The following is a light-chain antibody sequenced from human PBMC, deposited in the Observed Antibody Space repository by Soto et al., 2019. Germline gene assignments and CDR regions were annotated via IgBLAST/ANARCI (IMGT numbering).Light chain of an antibody. CDR1: QSISSW. J-gene: IGKJ4*01. V-gene: IGKV1-5*03. CDR3: QQYDSYPLT. CDR2: KAS. Sequence: DIQMTQSPSTLSASIGDRVTITCRASQSISSWLAWYQQKPGKAPTVLIYKASSLESGVPSRFSGSGSGTEFNLTISSLQPDDFATYYCQQYDSYPLTFGGGTKVEIK.